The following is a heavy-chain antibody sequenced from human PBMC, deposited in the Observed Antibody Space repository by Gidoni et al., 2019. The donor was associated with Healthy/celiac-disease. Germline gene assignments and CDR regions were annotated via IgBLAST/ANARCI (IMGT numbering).Heavy chain of an antibody. V-gene: IGHV3-21*01. CDR2: ISSSSSYI. D-gene: IGHD3-22*01. J-gene: IGHJ6*02. CDR3: ARDYYDSSGYSAKIYYYYYGMDV. CDR1: GFTFSSYS. Sequence: EVQLVESGGGLVKPGGSLRLSCAASGFTFSSYSMNWVRQAPGKGLEWVSSISSSSSYIYYADSVKGRFTISRDNAKNSLYLQMNSLRAEDTAVYYCARDYYDSSGYSAKIYYYYYGMDVWGQGTTVTVSS.